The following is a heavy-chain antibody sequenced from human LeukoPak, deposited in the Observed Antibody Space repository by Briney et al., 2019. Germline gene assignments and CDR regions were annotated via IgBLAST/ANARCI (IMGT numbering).Heavy chain of an antibody. CDR1: GFTFSSYA. CDR3: AKDIRPYYYDSSGYYYFPDY. Sequence: GGSLRLSCAASGFTFSSYAMSWVRQAPGKGLEWVSLISGDGGSTYYADSVKGRFTISRDNSKNSLYLQMNSLRTEDTALYYCAKDIRPYYYDSSGYYYFPDYWGQGTLVTVSS. D-gene: IGHD3-22*01. V-gene: IGHV3-43*02. CDR2: ISGDGGST. J-gene: IGHJ4*02.